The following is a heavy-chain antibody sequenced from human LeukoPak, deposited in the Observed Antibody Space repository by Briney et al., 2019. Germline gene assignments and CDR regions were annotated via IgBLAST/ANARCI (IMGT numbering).Heavy chain of an antibody. V-gene: IGHV1-2*02. CDR3: ATLYDILTGYYFDY. J-gene: IGHJ4*02. D-gene: IGHD3-9*01. Sequence: ASVKVSCKASGYTFTGYYMHWVRQAPGQGLEWMGWINPNSGGTNYAQKFQGRVTMTRDTSISTAYMELSRLRSDDTAVYYCATLYDILTGYYFDYWGQGTLVTVSS. CDR1: GYTFTGYY. CDR2: INPNSGGT.